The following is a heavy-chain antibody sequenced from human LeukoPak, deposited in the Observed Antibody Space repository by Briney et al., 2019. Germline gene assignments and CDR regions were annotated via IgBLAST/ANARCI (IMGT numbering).Heavy chain of an antibody. CDR1: GGSISSYY. D-gene: IGHD2-15*01. Sequence: SETLSLTCTVSGGSISSYYWSWIRQPPGQGLEWIGYIYYSGSTNYNPSLKSRVTISVDTSKNQFSLKLSSVTAADTAVYYCARHESLAVAAAFDPWGQGTLVTVSS. V-gene: IGHV4-59*08. J-gene: IGHJ5*02. CDR2: IYYSGST. CDR3: ARHESLAVAAAFDP.